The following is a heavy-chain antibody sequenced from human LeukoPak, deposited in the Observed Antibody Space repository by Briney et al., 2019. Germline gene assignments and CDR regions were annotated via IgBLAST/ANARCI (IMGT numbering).Heavy chain of an antibody. CDR3: ASRSYYYGSGSPRNDAFDI. CDR2: INPNSGGT. V-gene: IGHV1-2*02. D-gene: IGHD3-10*01. CDR1: GYTFTGYY. Sequence: ASVQVSCKACGYTFTGYYMHWVRQATGQGLEWMGWINPNSGGTNYAQKFQGRVTMTRVTSISTAYMELSKLRSDDTAVYYCASRSYYYGSGSPRNDAFDIWGQGTVVTVSS. J-gene: IGHJ3*02.